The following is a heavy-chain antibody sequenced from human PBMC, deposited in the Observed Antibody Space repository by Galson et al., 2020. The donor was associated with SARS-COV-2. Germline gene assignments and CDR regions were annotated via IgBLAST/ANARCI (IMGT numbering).Heavy chain of an antibody. CDR1: GGSISSYY. Sequence: SETLSLTCTVSGGSISSYYWSWIRQPPGKGLEWIGYIYYSGSTNYNPSLKSRVTISVDTSKNQFSLKLSSVTAADTAVYYCARPGIAVAGTHWYFDLWGRGTLVTVSS. V-gene: IGHV4-59*08. J-gene: IGHJ2*01. D-gene: IGHD6-19*01. CDR2: IYYSGST. CDR3: ARPGIAVAGTHWYFDL.